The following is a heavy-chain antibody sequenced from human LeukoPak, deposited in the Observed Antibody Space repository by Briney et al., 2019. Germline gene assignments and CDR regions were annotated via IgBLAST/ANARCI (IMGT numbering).Heavy chain of an antibody. CDR3: ARDGLTGTTDLDY. Sequence: GIINPSGGSTSYAQKFQGRVTMTRDTSTSTVYMELSSLRSEDTAVYYCARDGLTGTTDLDYWGQGTLVTVSS. CDR2: INPSGGST. D-gene: IGHD1-20*01. V-gene: IGHV1-46*01. J-gene: IGHJ4*02.